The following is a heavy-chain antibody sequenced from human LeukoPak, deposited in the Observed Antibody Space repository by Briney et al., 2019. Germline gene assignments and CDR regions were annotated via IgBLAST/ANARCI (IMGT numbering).Heavy chain of an antibody. D-gene: IGHD1-26*01. CDR2: NSSSSSYI. V-gene: IGHV3-21*01. Sequence: GGSLRLSCAASGFTFSSYSMNWVRQAPGKGLEWVSSNSSSSSYIYYADSVKGRFTISRDNAKNSLYLQMNSLTAEDTAVYYCARDPYSGAYGDTYYYFMDVWGKGTTVTISS. J-gene: IGHJ6*03. CDR1: GFTFSSYS. CDR3: ARDPYSGAYGDTYYYFMDV.